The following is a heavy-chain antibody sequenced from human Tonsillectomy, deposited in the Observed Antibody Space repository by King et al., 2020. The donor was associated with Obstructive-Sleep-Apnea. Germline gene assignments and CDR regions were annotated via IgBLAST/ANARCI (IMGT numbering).Heavy chain of an antibody. V-gene: IGHV1-46*01. CDR1: GYTFTDYY. Sequence: VQLVESGAEVKKPGASVKISCKASGYTFTDYYIHWVRQAPGQGLEWMGMINPSGGGTAYAQKFQGTVTMTRDKSTSTVSMELTGLRSDDTAIYFCARDWEKDNWFDTWGQGTLVTVSS. CDR2: INPSGGGT. CDR3: ARDWEKDNWFDT. D-gene: IGHD1-26*01. J-gene: IGHJ5*02.